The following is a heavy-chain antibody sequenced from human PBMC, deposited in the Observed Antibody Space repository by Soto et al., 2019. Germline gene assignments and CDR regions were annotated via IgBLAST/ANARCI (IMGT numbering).Heavy chain of an antibody. CDR1: GCTLNTYW. CDR3: NQGYDILTGHPTGY. V-gene: IGHV3-15*07. J-gene: IGHJ4*02. CDR2: IKSKTDGGTT. D-gene: IGHD3-9*01. Sequence: GGFLRRSWGASGCTLNTYWMNWVRQDQGKGLEWVGRIKSKTDGGTTDYAAPVKGRFTISRDDSKNTLYLQMNSLKTEDTAVYYCNQGYDILTGHPTGYWGQGTLVTVSS.